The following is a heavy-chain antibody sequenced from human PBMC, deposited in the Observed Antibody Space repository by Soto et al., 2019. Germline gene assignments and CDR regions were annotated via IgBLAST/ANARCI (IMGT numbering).Heavy chain of an antibody. D-gene: IGHD5-18*01. CDR2: IYYSGST. CDR3: ARDLDTAMSRGAFDI. Sequence: SETLSLTCTVSGGSISSGDYYWSWIRQPPGKGLEWIGYIYYSGSTYYNPSLKSRVTISVDTSKKQFSPKLRSVTAADTAVYYCARDLDTAMSRGAFDIWGQGTTVTVSS. J-gene: IGHJ3*02. V-gene: IGHV4-30-4*01. CDR1: GGSISSGDYY.